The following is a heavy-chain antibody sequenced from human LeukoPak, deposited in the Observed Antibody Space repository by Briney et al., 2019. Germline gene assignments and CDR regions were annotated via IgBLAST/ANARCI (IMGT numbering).Heavy chain of an antibody. CDR2: IYYSGST. CDR1: GGSISSYY. V-gene: IGHV4-59*01. J-gene: IGHJ5*02. D-gene: IGHD6-13*01. Sequence: SETLSLTCTVSGGSISSYYWSWIRQPPGKGLEWIGYIYYSGSTNYNPSLKSRVTISVDTSKNQFSLKLSSVTAADTAVYYCARGGSGSGGDFNWFDPWGQGTLVTVSS. CDR3: ARGGSGSGGDFNWFDP.